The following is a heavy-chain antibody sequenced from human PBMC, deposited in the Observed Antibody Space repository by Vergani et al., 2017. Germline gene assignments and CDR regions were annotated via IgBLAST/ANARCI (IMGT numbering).Heavy chain of an antibody. J-gene: IGHJ4*02. D-gene: IGHD3-16*02. V-gene: IGHV4-34*01. CDR2: VNHGGST. CDR3: ASIARAPTPRLPPPDY. Sequence: QVQLQEWGAGLLKTSETLSLTCGVSGGSFSDYYWSWLRQAPGMGLEWIGEVNHGGSTNYNPSLKSRVSISVDTAKNQFSLQLTSVTAADSALYFCASIARAPTPRLPPPDYWCQGILVTVSS. CDR1: GGSFSDYY.